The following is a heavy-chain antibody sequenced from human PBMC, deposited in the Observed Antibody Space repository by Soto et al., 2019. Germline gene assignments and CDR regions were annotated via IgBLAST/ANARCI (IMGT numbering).Heavy chain of an antibody. CDR3: ARQTGPYYFDY. CDR2: IYYSGST. Sequence: QLQLQESGPGLVKPSETLSLTCTVSGGSISSSSYYWGWIRQPPGKGLEWIGSIYYSGSTYYNPSLKSRVTISVDTSKNQFSLKLSSVTAAETAVYYCARQTGPYYFDYWGQGTLVTVSS. J-gene: IGHJ4*02. V-gene: IGHV4-39*01. CDR1: GGSISSSSYY.